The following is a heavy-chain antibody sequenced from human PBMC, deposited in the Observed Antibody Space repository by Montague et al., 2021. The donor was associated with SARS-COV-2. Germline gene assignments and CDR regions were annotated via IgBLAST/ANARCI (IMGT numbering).Heavy chain of an antibody. CDR2: INHSGST. J-gene: IGHJ6*02. CDR1: GGSFSGYY. D-gene: IGHD6-19*01. Sequence: SETLSLTCAVYGGSFSGYYWSWIRQPPGKGLEWIGEINHSGSTNYNPSLKSRVTISVDTSKNQFSLKLSSVTAADTAVYYCARGPKAAGKAFYDYYGMDVWGQGTTVTVSS. V-gene: IGHV4-34*01. CDR3: ARGPKAAGKAFYDYYGMDV.